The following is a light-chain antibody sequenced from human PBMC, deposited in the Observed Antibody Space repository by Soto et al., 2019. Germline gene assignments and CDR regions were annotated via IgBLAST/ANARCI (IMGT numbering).Light chain of an antibody. CDR3: QSYDPTLRTSL. CDR1: SSDVGAYYF. V-gene: IGLV2-14*01. Sequence: QSALTQPVSVSGSPGQSITISCTGSSSDVGAYYFVSWYQHRPGKAPKLILYEVTTRPSGVPDRFSGSKSGTSASLAIAGLQADDEADYYCQSYDPTLRTSLFGGGTQLTVL. CDR2: EVT. J-gene: IGLJ2*01.